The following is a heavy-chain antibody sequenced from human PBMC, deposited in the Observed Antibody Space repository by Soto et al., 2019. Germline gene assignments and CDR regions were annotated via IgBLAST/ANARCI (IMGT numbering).Heavy chain of an antibody. CDR2: ISGSGGST. J-gene: IGHJ4*03. Sequence: GGSLRLSCAASGFTFRSYAMSWVRQAPGKGLEWVSAISGSGGSTYYADSVKGRFTISRDNSKNTLYLQMNSLRAEDTAVYYCAAMGAVTSYFDYWGQGTTVTVSS. CDR1: GFTFRSYA. CDR3: AAMGAVTSYFDY. D-gene: IGHD4-17*01. V-gene: IGHV3-23*01.